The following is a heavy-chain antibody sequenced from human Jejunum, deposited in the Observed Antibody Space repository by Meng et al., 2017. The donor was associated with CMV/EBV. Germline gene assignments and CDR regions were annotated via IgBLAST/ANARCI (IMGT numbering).Heavy chain of an antibody. CDR3: ARDSLGSHYYDSSGGWFDP. D-gene: IGHD3-22*01. J-gene: IGHJ5*02. Sequence: SSYAMPWVRQAPGKGLEWVAVISYDGSNKYYADSVKGRITISRDNSKNTLYLQMNSLSAEDTAVYYCARDSLGSHYYDSSGGWFDPWGQGTLVTVSS. V-gene: IGHV3-30*04. CDR2: ISYDGSNK. CDR1: SSYA.